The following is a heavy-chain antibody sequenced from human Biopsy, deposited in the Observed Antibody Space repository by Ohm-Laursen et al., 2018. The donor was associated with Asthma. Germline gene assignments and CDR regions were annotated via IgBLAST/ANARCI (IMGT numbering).Heavy chain of an antibody. CDR3: ARSYCGGDCFSPFDY. CDR2: IIPIFGTP. J-gene: IGHJ4*02. D-gene: IGHD2-21*01. Sequence: SVKVSCKASGGTFNSDAISWVRQAPGQGLEWMGGIIPIFGTPSYAQNFQSRLTITADDSTSTVYMELSSLRSEDTATYYCARSYCGGDCFSPFDYWGQGTLVTVSS. V-gene: IGHV1-69*13. CDR1: GGTFNSDA.